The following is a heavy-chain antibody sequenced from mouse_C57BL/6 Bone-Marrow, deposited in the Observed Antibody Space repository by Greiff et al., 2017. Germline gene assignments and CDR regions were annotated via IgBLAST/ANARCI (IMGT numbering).Heavy chain of an antibody. CDR2: INYDGSST. CDR1: GFTFSDYY. CDR3: AREGLTTAYFDV. J-gene: IGHJ1*03. V-gene: IGHV5-16*01. Sequence: EVQLVESEGGLVQPGSSMKLSCTASGFTFSDYYMAWVRQVPEKGLEWVANINYDGSSTYYLDSLKSRFIISRDNAKNILYLQMSSLKSEDTATYYCAREGLTTAYFDVWGTGTTVTVSS. D-gene: IGHD1-2*01.